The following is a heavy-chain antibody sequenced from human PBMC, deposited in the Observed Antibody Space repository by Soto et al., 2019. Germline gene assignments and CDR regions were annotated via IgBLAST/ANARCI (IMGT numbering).Heavy chain of an antibody. CDR3: AIVVVGSRLSLDY. J-gene: IGHJ4*02. D-gene: IGHD1-26*01. V-gene: IGHV1-69*01. Sequence: QVQLVQSGAEVKKPGSSVTVSCKASGGTFSSYTISWVRQAPGQGLEWMAGISPIFGTPIYAQKLQDRVTITADDSTMTAYMEMNRLTSEDTAVYYCAIVVVGSRLSLDYWGQGTVVTISS. CDR2: ISPIFGTP. CDR1: GGTFSSYT.